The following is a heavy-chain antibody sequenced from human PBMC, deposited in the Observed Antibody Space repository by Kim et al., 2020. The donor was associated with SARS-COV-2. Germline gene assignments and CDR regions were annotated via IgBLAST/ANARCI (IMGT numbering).Heavy chain of an antibody. CDR3: ARAPREWLQLGYFDY. D-gene: IGHD5-12*01. J-gene: IGHJ4*02. V-gene: IGHV4-34*01. Sequence: PSLKSRVPMSGDPSKNQFSLKRSSVTAADTAVYYCARAPREWLQLGYFDYWGQGTLVTVSS.